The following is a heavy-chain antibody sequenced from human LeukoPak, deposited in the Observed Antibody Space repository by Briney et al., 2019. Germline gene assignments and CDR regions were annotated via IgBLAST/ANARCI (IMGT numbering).Heavy chain of an antibody. J-gene: IGHJ4*02. CDR2: IHTSGST. Sequence: SQTLSLTCTVSGGSISSGSYYWSWIRQPAGKGLEWIGRIHTSGSTNYNPSLKSRVTMSVDTSKNQFSLKLSSVTAADTAVYYCASHYCSSTSCHDYWGQGTLVTVSS. CDR1: GGSISSGSYY. D-gene: IGHD2-2*01. CDR3: ASHYCSSTSCHDY. V-gene: IGHV4-61*02.